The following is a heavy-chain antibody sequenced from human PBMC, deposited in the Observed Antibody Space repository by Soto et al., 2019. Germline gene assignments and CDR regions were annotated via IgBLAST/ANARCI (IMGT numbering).Heavy chain of an antibody. D-gene: IGHD2-21*01. CDR3: ARLVVVAPVANV. V-gene: IGHV4-39*01. CDR2: IFYTGTT. Sequence: SETLSLTCSVSGGSASYNSYYWGWIRQPPGKGLEWVGGIFYTGTTYYNPSLKDRLSISVDTSKNSFSLNLTSVTAADTAVYFCARLVVVAPVANVWGQGALVTVSS. J-gene: IGHJ4*02. CDR1: GGSASYNSYY.